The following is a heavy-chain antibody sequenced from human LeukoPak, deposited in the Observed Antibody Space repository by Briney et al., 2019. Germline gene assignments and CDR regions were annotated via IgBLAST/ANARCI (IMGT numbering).Heavy chain of an antibody. CDR2: INPNSGGT. CDR3: ARSKKVDIARNWFDP. D-gene: IGHD5-18*01. J-gene: IGHJ5*02. Sequence: ASVKVSCKASGYTFTGYYMHWVRQAPGQGLEWMGWINPNSGGTNYAQKFQGRVTMTRDTSISTAYMELSRLRSDDTAVYYCARSKKVDIARNWFDPWGQGTLVTVSS. V-gene: IGHV1-2*02. CDR1: GYTFTGYY.